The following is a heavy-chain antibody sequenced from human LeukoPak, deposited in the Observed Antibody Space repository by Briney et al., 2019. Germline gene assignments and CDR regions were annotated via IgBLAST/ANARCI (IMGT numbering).Heavy chain of an antibody. J-gene: IGHJ4*02. CDR2: IWYGGSNK. CDR3: VKGRITVKEYYFDY. D-gene: IGHD2-15*01. V-gene: IGHV3-30*18. Sequence: GRSLRLSCAASGFTFSSYGMHWVRQAPGKGLEWVAVIWYGGSNKYYADSVKGRFTISRDNSKNTLYLQMNSLRAEDTAVYYCVKGRITVKEYYFDYWGQGTLVTVSS. CDR1: GFTFSSYG.